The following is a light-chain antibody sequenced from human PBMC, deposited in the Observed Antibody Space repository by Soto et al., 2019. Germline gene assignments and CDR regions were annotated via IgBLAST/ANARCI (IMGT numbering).Light chain of an antibody. CDR1: HNILYSSDNKNY. V-gene: IGKV4-1*01. CDR2: WAS. Sequence: DIVLTQSPDSLAVSLGERATINCKSSHNILYSSDNKNYLSWYQQRPGQPPKLLFYWASTRESGVPDRFSGSGSGTDFTLTISRLEPEDFAVYYCQQYGSSPPLTFGGGTKVEIK. CDR3: QQYGSSPPLT. J-gene: IGKJ4*01.